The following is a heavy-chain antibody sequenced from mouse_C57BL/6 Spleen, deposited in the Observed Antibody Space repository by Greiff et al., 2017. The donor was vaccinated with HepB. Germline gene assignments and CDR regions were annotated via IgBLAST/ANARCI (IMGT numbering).Heavy chain of an antibody. V-gene: IGHV14-2*01. J-gene: IGHJ4*01. Sequence: VQLQQSGAELVKPGASVKLSCTASGFNIKDYYMHWVKQRTEQGLEWIGRIDPEDGETKYAPKFQGKATMTADTSSNTAYLQLSSLTSEDTAVYYCTTESNGYAMDYWGQGTSVTVSS. D-gene: IGHD2-5*01. CDR3: TTESNGYAMDY. CDR2: IDPEDGET. CDR1: GFNIKDYY.